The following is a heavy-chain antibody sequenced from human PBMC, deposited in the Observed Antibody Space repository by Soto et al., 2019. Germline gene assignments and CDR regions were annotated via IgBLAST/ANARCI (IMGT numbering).Heavy chain of an antibody. CDR2: ISHGGDII. V-gene: IGHV3-48*01. J-gene: IGHJ4*02. CDR1: GFTFSGYS. D-gene: IGHD1-20*01. Sequence: GGSLRLSCAASGFTFSGYSMNWVRQAPGKGLEWVSYISHGGDIIYYADSVQGRFTISRDNAKNSLYLQMNSLRAEDTAVYYCARDQITSGGLHYFDYWGQGTLVTVSS. CDR3: ARDQITSGGLHYFDY.